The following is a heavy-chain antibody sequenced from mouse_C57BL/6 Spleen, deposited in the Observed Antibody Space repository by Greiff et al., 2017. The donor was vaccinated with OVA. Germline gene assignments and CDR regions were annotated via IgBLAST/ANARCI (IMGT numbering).Heavy chain of an antibody. CDR3: ARGGNYLGYFDY. D-gene: IGHD2-1*01. CDR1: GFNIKNTY. CDR2: IDPANGNT. Sequence: VQLKESVAELVRPGASVKLSCTASGFNIKNTYMHWVKQRPEQGLEWIGRIDPANGNTKYAPKFQGKATITADPSSHTAYLQLSSLTSEDTATYYGARGGNYLGYFDYWGKGTTLTVSS. V-gene: IGHV14-3*01. J-gene: IGHJ2*01.